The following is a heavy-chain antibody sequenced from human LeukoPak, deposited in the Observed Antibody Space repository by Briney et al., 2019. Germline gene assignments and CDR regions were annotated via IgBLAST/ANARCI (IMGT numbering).Heavy chain of an antibody. J-gene: IGHJ4*02. CDR3: RRGKEITAGIDF. CDR1: GYAFSTYW. CDR2: INPEGAST. V-gene: IGHV3-74*01. D-gene: IGHD6-19*01. Sequence: GGSLRLSCTASGYAFSTYWMFCGRQAPGKGLVWVSQINPEGASTNYGDPAKGRFTASRDNAKHALHLQMTGLRVDDTAVYYCRRGKEITAGIDFWGQGTLVTVSS.